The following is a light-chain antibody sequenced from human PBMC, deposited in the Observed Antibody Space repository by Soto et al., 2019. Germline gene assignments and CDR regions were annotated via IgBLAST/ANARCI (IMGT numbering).Light chain of an antibody. CDR1: NIASKN. Sequence: SYELTQPLSVSVALGQTARITCGGNNIASKNVHWYQQKPGQAPVLVIYRIANRPSGIPERFSGSNSGNRATLTITSAQAGDEADYYCQVWDSSTPVVFGGGTKVTVL. V-gene: IGLV3-9*01. CDR2: RIA. CDR3: QVWDSSTPVV. J-gene: IGLJ2*01.